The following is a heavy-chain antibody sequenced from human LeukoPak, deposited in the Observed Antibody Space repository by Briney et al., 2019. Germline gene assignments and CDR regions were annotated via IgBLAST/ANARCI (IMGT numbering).Heavy chain of an antibody. V-gene: IGHV3-23*01. CDR1: GFTFSSYG. D-gene: IGHD3-22*01. Sequence: PGGTLRLSCAASGFTFSSYGMSGVRQAPGKGLEWVSAISGSGGSTYYADSVKGRFTISRDNSKNTLYLQMNSLRAEDTAVYYCANGRSGYPAFSNYWGQGTLVTVSS. CDR3: ANGRSGYPAFSNY. CDR2: ISGSGGST. J-gene: IGHJ4*02.